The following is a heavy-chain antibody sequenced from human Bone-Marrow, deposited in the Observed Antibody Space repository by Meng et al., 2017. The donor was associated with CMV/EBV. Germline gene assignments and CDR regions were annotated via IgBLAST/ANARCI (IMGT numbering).Heavy chain of an antibody. D-gene: IGHD2/OR15-2a*01. J-gene: IGHJ6*02. CDR1: GYTFSNYD. CDR3: ARGQVQCSTINCHDYRFSGMDV. V-gene: IGHV1-8*01. CDR2: MNPNRGNT. Sequence: ASVKVSCKVSGYTFSNYDIIWVRQASGQGLEWVGWMNPNRGNTAYAQKFQGRVTMTRDTSTSIAYMELSSLRSGDTAVYYCARGQVQCSTINCHDYRFSGMDVWGQGTTVTVSS.